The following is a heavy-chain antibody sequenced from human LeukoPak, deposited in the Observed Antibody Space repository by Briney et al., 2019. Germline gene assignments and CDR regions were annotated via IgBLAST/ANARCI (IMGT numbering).Heavy chain of an antibody. J-gene: IGHJ4*02. CDR1: GYTFTTYG. CDR3: VRMRFCSSGSCYSLDN. CDR2: ISAYNGNT. V-gene: IGHV1-18*01. Sequence: ASVKVSCKTSGYTFTTYGISWVRQAPGQGLEWMGWISAYNGNTKYAQNLQGRVTMTTDTSTSTAYMEPRSLRSDDTAIYFCVRMRFCSSGSCYSLDNWGQGTLVTVSS. D-gene: IGHD2-15*01.